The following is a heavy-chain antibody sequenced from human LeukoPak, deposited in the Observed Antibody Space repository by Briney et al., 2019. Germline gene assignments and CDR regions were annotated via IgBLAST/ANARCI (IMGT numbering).Heavy chain of an antibody. J-gene: IGHJ4*02. CDR1: GGSISSGSYY. CDR2: IYASGSI. V-gene: IGHV4-61*02. D-gene: IGHD3-10*01. Sequence: PSQTLSLTCTVSGGSISSGSYYWSWIRQPAGKGLEWIVRIYASGSINYNPSLKSRVTISVDTSKNQFSLTLSSVTAADTAVYYCARDTPLLWFGELLWEGFDYWGQGTLVTVSS. CDR3: ARDTPLLWFGELLWEGFDY.